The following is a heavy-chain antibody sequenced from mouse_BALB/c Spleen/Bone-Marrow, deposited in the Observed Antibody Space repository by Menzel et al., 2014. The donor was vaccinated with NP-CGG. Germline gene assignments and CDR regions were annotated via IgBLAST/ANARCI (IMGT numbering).Heavy chain of an antibody. CDR3: TRKDY. J-gene: IGHJ3*01. CDR2: IYPSDSYT. Sequence: QVQLQQPGAELVRPGASVKLSCKASGYTFXSYWINWVKQRPGQGLEWIGNIYPSDSYTNYNQKFKDKATLTVDKSSSTAYMQLSSPTSEDSAVYYCTRKDYWGQGTLITVSA. V-gene: IGHV1-69*02. CDR1: GYTFXSYW.